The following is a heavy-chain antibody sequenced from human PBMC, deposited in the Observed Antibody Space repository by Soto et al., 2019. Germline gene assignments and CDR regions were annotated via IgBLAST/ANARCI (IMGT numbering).Heavy chain of an antibody. D-gene: IGHD6-19*01. V-gene: IGHV3-66*01. CDR2: IYSGGST. CDR3: ARGGAVAGTVVSGYYYYYGLDV. J-gene: IGHJ6*02. CDR1: GLTVSRHY. Sequence: HPGGSLRLSCAASGLTVSRHYISWVRQAPGKGLEWVSVIYSGGSTYYADSVKGRFTISRDNSKNTVYLQMNSLRAEDTAVYYCARGGAVAGTVVSGYYYYYGLDVWGQGTTVTVS.